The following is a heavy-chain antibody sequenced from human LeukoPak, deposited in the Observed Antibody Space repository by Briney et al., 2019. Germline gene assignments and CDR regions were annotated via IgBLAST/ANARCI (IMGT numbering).Heavy chain of an antibody. V-gene: IGHV6-1*01. J-gene: IGHJ4*02. CDR3: ARARIVGATRCLDY. CDR2: TYYRSKWYY. Sequence: SQTLSLTCAISGDSVSSNSAAWNWIRQSPSRGLEWLGRTYYRSKWYYDYAVSVKSRITINPDTSKNQFSLQLDPVTLEDTAVYYCARARIVGATRCLDYWGQGTLVTVSS. D-gene: IGHD1-26*01. CDR1: GDSVSSNSAA.